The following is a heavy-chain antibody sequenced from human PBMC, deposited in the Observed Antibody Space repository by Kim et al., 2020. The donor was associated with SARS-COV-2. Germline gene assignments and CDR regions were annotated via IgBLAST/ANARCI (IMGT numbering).Heavy chain of an antibody. CDR3: ARGRGYSYGVDI. V-gene: IGHV3-30-3*01. J-gene: IGHJ3*02. CDR1: GFTFSSYA. CDR2: ISYDGSNK. D-gene: IGHD5-18*01. Sequence: GGSLRLSCAASGFTFSSYAMHWVRQAPGKGLEWVAVISYDGSNKYYADSVKGRFTISRDNSKNTLYLQMNSLRAEDTAVYYCARGRGYSYGVDIWGQGTMVTVSS.